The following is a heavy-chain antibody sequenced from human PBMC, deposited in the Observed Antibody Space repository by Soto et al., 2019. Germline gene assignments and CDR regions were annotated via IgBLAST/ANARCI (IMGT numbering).Heavy chain of an antibody. J-gene: IGHJ4*02. V-gene: IGHV3-21*01. CDR1: GFTFSSYS. Sequence: GGSLRLSCAASGFTFSSYSMSWVRQAPGKGLEWVSSISSSSSYIYYADSVKGRFTISRDNAKNSLYLQMNSLRAEDTAVYYCAREGYCSSTSCHNDYWGQGTLVTVSS. CDR2: ISSSSSYI. CDR3: AREGYCSSTSCHNDY. D-gene: IGHD2-2*02.